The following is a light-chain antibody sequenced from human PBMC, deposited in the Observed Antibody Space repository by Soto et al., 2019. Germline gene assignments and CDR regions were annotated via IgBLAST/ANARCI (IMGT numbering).Light chain of an antibody. CDR3: LQDDSYPYT. CDR1: QGTRND. V-gene: IGKV1-6*01. CDR2: GIS. J-gene: IGKJ2*01. Sequence: AIQMTQSPSSLSASVGDRVTITCRASQGTRNDLGWYQQKPGKAPKLLIYGISSLESGVPSRFSGSGSGTDFTLTISSLQPEDFATYYCLQDDSYPYTFGQGTKVEIK.